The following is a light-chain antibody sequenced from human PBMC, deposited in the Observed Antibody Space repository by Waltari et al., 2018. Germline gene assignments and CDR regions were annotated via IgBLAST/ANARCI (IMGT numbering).Light chain of an antibody. CDR2: DAS. V-gene: IGKV3-11*01. CDR1: QSVISS. J-gene: IGKJ5*01. CDR3: QQRSNWPSIT. Sequence: EIVLTQSPATLSLSPGERATLSCRASQSVISSLAWYQQKPGQAPRLLIYDASNRATGIPARFSGSGSGTDFTLTISSLEPEDFAVYYCQQRSNWPSITFGQGTRLEIK.